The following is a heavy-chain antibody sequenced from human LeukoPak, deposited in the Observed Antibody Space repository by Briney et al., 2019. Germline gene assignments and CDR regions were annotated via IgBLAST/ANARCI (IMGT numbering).Heavy chain of an antibody. CDR2: IKSKTDGGTT. D-gene: IGHD3-16*02. Sequence: PGGSLRLSCAASGFTFSNAWMSWVRQAPGKGLEWVGRIKSKTDGGTTDYAAPVKGRFTISRDDSKNTLYLQMNSLKTEDTAVYYCTTEDYDYVWGSYLAVTYAFDIWGQGTMVTVSS. CDR3: TTEDYDYVWGSYLAVTYAFDI. J-gene: IGHJ3*02. V-gene: IGHV3-15*01. CDR1: GFTFSNAW.